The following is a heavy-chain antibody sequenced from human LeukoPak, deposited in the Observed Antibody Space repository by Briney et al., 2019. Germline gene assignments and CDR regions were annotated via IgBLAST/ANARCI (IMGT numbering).Heavy chain of an antibody. J-gene: IGHJ6*02. D-gene: IGHD3-9*01. CDR2: ISSSSSYI. Sequence: PGGSLRLSCAASGFTFSSYAMSWVRQAPGKGLEWVSSISSSSSYIYYADSVKGRFTISRDNAKNSLYLQMNSLRAEDTAVYYCARDLGYYDILTGYFRYYYYYGMDVWGQGTTVTVSS. CDR3: ARDLGYYDILTGYFRYYYYYGMDV. V-gene: IGHV3-21*01. CDR1: GFTFSSYA.